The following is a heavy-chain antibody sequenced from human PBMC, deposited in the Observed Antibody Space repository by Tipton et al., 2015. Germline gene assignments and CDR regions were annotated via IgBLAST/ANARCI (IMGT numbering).Heavy chain of an antibody. D-gene: IGHD2-15*01. V-gene: IGHV3-23*04. J-gene: IGHJ5*01. CDR2: IGVNDRVT. CDR3: AKRQAPYCSDVNCLGGFDS. Sequence: QLVQSGGGLIQPGGSLTLSCAASGFIVSDTYMSWVRQAPGKGLEWLSTIGVNDRVTYYAESVKGRITVSRDNSKNTVYLQMNSLRVEDTAVYYCAKRQAPYCSDVNCLGGFDSWGQGTPVTVAS. CDR1: GFIVSDTY.